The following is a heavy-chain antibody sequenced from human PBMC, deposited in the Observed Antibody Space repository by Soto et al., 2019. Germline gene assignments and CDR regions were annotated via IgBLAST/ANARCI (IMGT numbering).Heavy chain of an antibody. CDR1: GFTFSSYA. CDR2: ISGSGGST. CDR3: AKYIVVVPAARDAMIIRRDNWFDP. V-gene: IGHV3-23*01. J-gene: IGHJ5*02. D-gene: IGHD2-2*01. Sequence: EVQLLESGGGLVQPGGSLRLSCAASGFTFSSYAMSWVRQAPGKGLEWVSAISGSGGSTYYADSVKGRFTISRDNSKNTLYLQMNSLRAEDTAVYYCAKYIVVVPAARDAMIIRRDNWFDPWGQGTLVTVSS.